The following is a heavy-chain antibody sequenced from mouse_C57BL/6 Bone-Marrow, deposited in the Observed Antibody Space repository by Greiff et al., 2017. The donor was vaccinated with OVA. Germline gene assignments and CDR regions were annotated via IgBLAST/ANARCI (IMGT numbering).Heavy chain of an antibody. Sequence: EVKLVESGGGLVQPGGSLKLSCAASGFTFSDFYMYWIRQTPEKRLEWVAYISNGGGSTYYPDTVKGRFTISRDNAKNTLYLQMSRLESEDTAMYYCARLDAMDYWGQGTSVTVSS. J-gene: IGHJ4*01. CDR3: ARLDAMDY. CDR2: ISNGGGST. V-gene: IGHV5-12*01. CDR1: GFTFSDFY.